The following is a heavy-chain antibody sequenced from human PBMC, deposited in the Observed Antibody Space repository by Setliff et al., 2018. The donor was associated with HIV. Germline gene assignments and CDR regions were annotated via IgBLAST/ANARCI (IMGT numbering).Heavy chain of an antibody. D-gene: IGHD3-3*01. CDR1: GYTFTTYE. J-gene: IGHJ4*02. CDR2: IHVGAGAT. Sequence: ASVKVSCKASGYTFTTYEMHWVRQAPGQRLEWMGWIHVGAGATKYSQEFQDRLTITRDTSASTVYMYLNSLKSEDTAVYYCARGWAPGGDFFDYWGQGTLVTVSS. V-gene: IGHV1-3*03. CDR3: ARGWAPGGDFFDY.